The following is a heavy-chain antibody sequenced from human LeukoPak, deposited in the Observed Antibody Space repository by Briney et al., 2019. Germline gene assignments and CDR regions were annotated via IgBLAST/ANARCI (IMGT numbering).Heavy chain of an antibody. Sequence: PSETLSLTCAVYGGSFSGYYWSWIRQPPGKGLEGIGEINHSGSTNYNPSLKSRVTISVDTSKNQFSLKLTSVTAADTAVYYCARGQYYYGSGSYYRQSYYYYGMDVWDQGTTVTVSS. D-gene: IGHD3-10*01. CDR1: GGSFSGYY. J-gene: IGHJ6*02. CDR3: ARGQYYYGSGSYYRQSYYYYGMDV. V-gene: IGHV4-34*01. CDR2: INHSGST.